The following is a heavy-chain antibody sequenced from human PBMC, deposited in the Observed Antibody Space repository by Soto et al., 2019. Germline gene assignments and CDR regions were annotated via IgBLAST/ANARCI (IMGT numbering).Heavy chain of an antibody. CDR2: INHSGST. J-gene: IGHJ6*02. D-gene: IGHD6-19*01. V-gene: IGHV4-34*01. Sequence: LSLTCAVYGGSFSGYYWSWIRQPPGKGLEWIGEINHSGSTNYNPSLKSRVTISVDTSKNQFSLKLSSVTAADTAVYYCARDLHSSGWYFRRRDYYYGMDVWGQGTTVTVSS. CDR3: ARDLHSSGWYFRRRDYYYGMDV. CDR1: GGSFSGYY.